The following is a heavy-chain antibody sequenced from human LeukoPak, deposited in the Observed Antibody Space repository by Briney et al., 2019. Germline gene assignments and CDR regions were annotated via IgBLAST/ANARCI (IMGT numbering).Heavy chain of an antibody. J-gene: IGHJ5*02. Sequence: SETLSLTCTVSGDSISSGNYYWGWIRQPPGKGLEWNGSIYYSGSTYYNPSLKSRVTISVDTSKNQFSLKLSSVTAADTAVYYCARRVSYRNCFDPWGQGTLVTVSS. D-gene: IGHD1-26*01. V-gene: IGHV4-39*01. CDR3: ARRVSYRNCFDP. CDR2: IYYSGST. CDR1: GDSISSGNYY.